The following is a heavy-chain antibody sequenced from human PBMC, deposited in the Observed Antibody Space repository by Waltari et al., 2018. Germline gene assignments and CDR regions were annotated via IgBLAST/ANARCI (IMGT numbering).Heavy chain of an antibody. CDR2: IIPILGIA. Sequence: QVQLVQSGAEVKKPGSSVKVSCKASGGTFSSYAISWVRQAPGQGLEWMGGIIPILGIANYAQKFQGRVTITADESTSTAYMELSSLRSEDTAVYYCARDTRYSGSYFPSGDSEYFQHWGQGTLVTVSS. CDR3: ARDTRYSGSYFPSGDSEYFQH. V-gene: IGHV1-69*04. J-gene: IGHJ1*01. D-gene: IGHD1-26*01. CDR1: GGTFSSYA.